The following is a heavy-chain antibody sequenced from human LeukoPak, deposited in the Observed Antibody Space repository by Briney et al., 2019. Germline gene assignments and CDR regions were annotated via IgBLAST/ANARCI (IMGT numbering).Heavy chain of an antibody. V-gene: IGHV4-34*01. CDR1: GGSFSGYY. CDR3: ARVGFLEWTVFDP. D-gene: IGHD3-3*02. CDR2: INHSGST. J-gene: IGHJ5*02. Sequence: SETLSLTCAVYGGSFSGYYWSWIRQPPGKGLEWIGEINHSGSTNYNPSLKSRVTISVDTSKNQFSLKLSSVTAADTAVYYCARVGFLEWTVFDPWGQGTLVTVSS.